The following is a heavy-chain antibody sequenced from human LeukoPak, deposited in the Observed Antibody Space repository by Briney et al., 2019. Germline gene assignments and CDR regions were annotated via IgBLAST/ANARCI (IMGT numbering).Heavy chain of an antibody. Sequence: PGGSLRLSCAACGFTLSSYAVHWVREAPGKGVEGVAVISYDGSNKYYEDCVKGGFTISRDNARNTVCLKINSVRAEDRAVYFCVKDSLANVRGCSHFDSWGQGTLVTVTS. CDR3: VKDSLANVRGCSHFDS. CDR1: GFTLSSYA. J-gene: IGHJ4*02. V-gene: IGHV3-30*04. CDR2: ISYDGSNK. D-gene: IGHD2-15*01.